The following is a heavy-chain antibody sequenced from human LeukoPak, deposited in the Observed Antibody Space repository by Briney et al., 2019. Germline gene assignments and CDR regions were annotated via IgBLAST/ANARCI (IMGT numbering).Heavy chain of an antibody. V-gene: IGHV3-23*01. Sequence: GGSLRLSCAASGFTFSSYAMSWVRQAPGKGLEWVSAISGSGGSTYYADSVKGRFTISRDNSKNTLYLQMNSLRAEDTAVYYCAKVWYYDFWSGYGEPWWGQGTLVTVSS. CDR3: AKVWYYDFWSGYGEPW. J-gene: IGHJ4*02. CDR2: ISGSGGST. CDR1: GFTFSSYA. D-gene: IGHD3-3*01.